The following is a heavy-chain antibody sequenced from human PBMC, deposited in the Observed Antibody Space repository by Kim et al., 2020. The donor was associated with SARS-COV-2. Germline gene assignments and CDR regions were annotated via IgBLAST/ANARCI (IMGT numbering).Heavy chain of an antibody. CDR2: IIPIFGTA. V-gene: IGHV1-69*13. CDR1: GGTFSSYA. J-gene: IGHJ6*02. Sequence: SVKVSCKASGGTFSSYAISWVRQAPGQGLEWMGGIIPIFGTANYAQKFQGRVTITADESTSTAYMELSSLRSEDTAVYYCARVFLSVGPGAILEWLPHYGMDVWGQGTTVTVSS. CDR3: ARVFLSVGPGAILEWLPHYGMDV. D-gene: IGHD3-3*01.